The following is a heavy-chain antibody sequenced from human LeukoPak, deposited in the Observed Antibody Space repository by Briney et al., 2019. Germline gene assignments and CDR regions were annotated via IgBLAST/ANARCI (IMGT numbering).Heavy chain of an antibody. CDR3: AREGLTTSRDNAFDI. D-gene: IGHD4-11*01. CDR1: GYTFSSYG. Sequence: GGSLRLSCAASGYTFSSYGMHWVRQRPGKGLEWLTVIWSDESKKYYGDSVKGRFTVSRDNSKNTLYLDINSLRVDDTAVYYCAREGLTTSRDNAFDIWGQGTMVAVSS. J-gene: IGHJ3*02. V-gene: IGHV3-33*01. CDR2: IWSDESKK.